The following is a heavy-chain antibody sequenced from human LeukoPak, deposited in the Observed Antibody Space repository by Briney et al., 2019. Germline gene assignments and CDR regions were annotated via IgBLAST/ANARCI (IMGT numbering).Heavy chain of an antibody. J-gene: IGHJ6*03. D-gene: IGHD6-13*01. CDR3: AREVKEYSSSSRGNYYYMDV. CDR1: GFTVSSNY. CDR2: IYSGGST. Sequence: GGSLRLSCAASGFTVSSNYMSWVRQAPGKGLEWVSVIYSGGSTYYADSVKGRFTISRDNSKNTLYLQMNSLRAEDTAVYYCAREVKEYSSSSRGNYYYMDVWGKGTTVTVSS. V-gene: IGHV3-66*02.